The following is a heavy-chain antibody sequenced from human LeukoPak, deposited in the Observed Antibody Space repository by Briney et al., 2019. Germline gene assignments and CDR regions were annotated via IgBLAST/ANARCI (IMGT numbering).Heavy chain of an antibody. J-gene: IGHJ6*03. CDR2: INPNSGGT. CDR3: ASSVTTDYYYYYMDV. D-gene: IGHD4-11*01. Sequence: ASVKVSCKASGYTFTSYYMHWVRQAPGQGLEWMGWINPNSGGTNYAQKFQGRVTMTRDTSISTAYMELSRLRSDDTAVYYCASSVTTDYYYYYMDVWGKGTTVTVSS. V-gene: IGHV1-2*02. CDR1: GYTFTSYY.